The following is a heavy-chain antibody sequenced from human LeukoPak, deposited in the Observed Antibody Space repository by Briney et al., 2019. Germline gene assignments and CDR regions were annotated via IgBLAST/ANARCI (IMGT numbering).Heavy chain of an antibody. D-gene: IGHD3-22*01. CDR2: TYYRSEWYN. Sequence: SQTLSLTCAISGDSVSSNSADWNWIRQSPSRGLEWLGRTYYRSEWYNDYAVSVKSRININPDTSKNQFSLQLNSVTPEDTAVYYCAQADGTGYFYFQHWGQGTLVTVSS. CDR1: GDSVSSNSAD. J-gene: IGHJ1*01. CDR3: AQADGTGYFYFQH. V-gene: IGHV6-1*01.